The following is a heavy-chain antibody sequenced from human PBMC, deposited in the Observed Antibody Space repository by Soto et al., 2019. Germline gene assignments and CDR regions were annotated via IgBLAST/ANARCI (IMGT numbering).Heavy chain of an antibody. CDR2: INPNSGGT. CDR1: GYTFTDYY. V-gene: IGHV1-2*04. Sequence: QVQLVQSGAEVQKPGASVKVSCKASGYTFTDYYMHWVRQAPGQGLEWMGWINPNSGGTNYAQKFEGWVTMTRDPSISTAYMERSRLKSDDTAIYYCARGREWGATTYFDYWGQGALVTVSS. D-gene: IGHD5-12*01. J-gene: IGHJ4*02. CDR3: ARGREWGATTYFDY.